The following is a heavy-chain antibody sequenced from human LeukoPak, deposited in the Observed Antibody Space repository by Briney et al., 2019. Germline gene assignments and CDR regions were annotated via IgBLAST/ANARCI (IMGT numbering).Heavy chain of an antibody. D-gene: IGHD3-10*01. CDR3: ARADEGLWFGELLNYYFDY. CDR1: GFTFSSYW. V-gene: IGHV3-7*04. Sequence: GGSLRLSCAASGFTFSSYWMSWVRQAPGKGLEWVANIKQDGSDKYYVDSVKGRFTISRDNAKNSLYLQMNSLRAEDTAVYYCARADEGLWFGELLNYYFDYWGQGTLVTVSS. CDR2: IKQDGSDK. J-gene: IGHJ4*02.